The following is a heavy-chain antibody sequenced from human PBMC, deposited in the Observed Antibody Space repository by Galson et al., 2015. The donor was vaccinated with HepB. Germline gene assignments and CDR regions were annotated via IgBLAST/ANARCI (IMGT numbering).Heavy chain of an antibody. J-gene: IGHJ6*02. Sequence: SLRLSCAASGFTFSEYGMHWVRQAPGKGLEWVAFISYDGSKKWYADSVKGRFTFSRDNSKNTVSLQMNSLRPEDTAVYYCAKGNTWLGDIYSGMDVWGQGTTVTVSS. CDR1: GFTFSEYG. D-gene: IGHD3-10*01. CDR2: ISYDGSKK. CDR3: AKGNTWLGDIYSGMDV. V-gene: IGHV3-30*18.